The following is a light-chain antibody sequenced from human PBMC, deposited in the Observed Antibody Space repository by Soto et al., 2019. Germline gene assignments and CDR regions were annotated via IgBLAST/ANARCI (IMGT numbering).Light chain of an antibody. CDR1: SSDVGGYNY. J-gene: IGLJ1*01. V-gene: IGLV2-8*01. CDR3: SAYAGSNNLYV. Sequence: QSALTQPPSASGSPGQSVTISCTGTSSDVGGYNYVSWYQQHPGKAPKIMIYNVTKRPSGVTDRFSGSKSGNTASLTVSGLQAEDEADYYCSAYAGSNNLYVFGTGTKLTV. CDR2: NVT.